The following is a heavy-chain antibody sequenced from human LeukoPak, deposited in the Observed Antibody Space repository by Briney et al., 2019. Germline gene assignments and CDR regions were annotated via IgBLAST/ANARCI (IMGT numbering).Heavy chain of an antibody. CDR2: ISGSGGST. CDR3: AKGTARFGELSPWY. CDR1: GFTFSSYA. J-gene: IGHJ4*02. Sequence: GSLRLSCAASGFTFSSYAMSWVHQAPGKGLEWVSAISGSGGSTYYADSVKGRFTISRDNSKNTLYLQMNSLRAEDTAVYYCAKGTARFGELSPWYWGQGTLVTVSS. D-gene: IGHD3-10*01. V-gene: IGHV3-23*01.